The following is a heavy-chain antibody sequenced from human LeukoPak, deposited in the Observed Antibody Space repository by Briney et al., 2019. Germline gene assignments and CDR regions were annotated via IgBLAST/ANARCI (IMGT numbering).Heavy chain of an antibody. CDR2: VGISSGNT. J-gene: IGHJ4*02. CDR3: ARDYKYAFDN. Sequence: GGSLRLSCAASGFTFSHYSMNWVRQAPGKGLEWSSYVGISSGNTKYADSVKGRFTISGDKAKNSLYLQMNSLRVEDTAVYYCARDYKYAFDNWGQGTLVTVSS. V-gene: IGHV3-48*01. CDR1: GFTFSHYS. D-gene: IGHD5-24*01.